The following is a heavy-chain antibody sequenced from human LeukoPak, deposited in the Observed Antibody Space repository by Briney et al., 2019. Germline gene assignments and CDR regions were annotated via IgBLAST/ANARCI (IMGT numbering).Heavy chain of an antibody. CDR2: INHSGST. V-gene: IGHV4-34*01. J-gene: IGHJ4*02. CDR1: GGSFSGNY. CDR3: ARHWRLYYYGSGTFDY. D-gene: IGHD3-10*01. Sequence: SETLSLTCAVYGGSFSGNYWSWIRQPPGKGLECIGEINHSGSTNYNPSLKSRVTISGDTSKNQFSLKLSSVTAADTAVYYCARHWRLYYYGSGTFDYWGKGTLVTVSS.